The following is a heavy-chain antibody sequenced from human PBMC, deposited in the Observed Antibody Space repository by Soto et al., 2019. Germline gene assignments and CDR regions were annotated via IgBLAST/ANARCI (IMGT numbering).Heavy chain of an antibody. Sequence: QVQLVESGGGVVQPGRSLRLSCAASGFTFSSYGMHWVRQAPGKGLEWVAVIWYDGSNKYYADSVKGRFTISRDNSKNTLYLQMNSLRAEDTAVYYCAREGYCSGGSCEKGFDYWGQGTLVTVSS. CDR3: AREGYCSGGSCEKGFDY. V-gene: IGHV3-33*01. CDR1: GFTFSSYG. J-gene: IGHJ4*02. CDR2: IWYDGSNK. D-gene: IGHD2-15*01.